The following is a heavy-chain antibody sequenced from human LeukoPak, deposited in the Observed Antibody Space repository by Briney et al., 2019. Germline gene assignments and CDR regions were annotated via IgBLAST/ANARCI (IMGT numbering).Heavy chain of an antibody. J-gene: IGHJ5*02. CDR2: INPKSGDT. Sequence: GASVKVSCKTSGYTFTGNYMHWVRQAPGQGLEWMGWINPKSGDTKYAQKFQGRVTVTRDTSSSTSYLELSRLRSDDMAIYYCARSQHNTFDPWGRGTLVTVSS. D-gene: IGHD1-1*01. CDR3: ARSQHNTFDP. CDR1: GYTFTGNY. V-gene: IGHV1-2*02.